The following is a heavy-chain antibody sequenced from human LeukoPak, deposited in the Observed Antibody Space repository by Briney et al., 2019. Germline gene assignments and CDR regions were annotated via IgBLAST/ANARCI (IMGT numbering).Heavy chain of an antibody. V-gene: IGHV3-72*01. Sequence: GGSLRLSCAASGFTFSDHYMDWVRQAPGKGLEWVGRATNKANSYTTEYAASVKGRFTTSRDGSRNSLYLQMNSLKTEDTAVYYCARVMEYSYDFWGQGTLVTVS. CDR1: GFTFSDHY. CDR2: ATNKANSYTT. CDR3: ARVMEYSYDF. D-gene: IGHD6-6*01. J-gene: IGHJ4*02.